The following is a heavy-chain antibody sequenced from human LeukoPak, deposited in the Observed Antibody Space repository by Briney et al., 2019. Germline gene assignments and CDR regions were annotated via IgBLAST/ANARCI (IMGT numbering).Heavy chain of an antibody. J-gene: IGHJ3*02. CDR1: GYTFTNFG. D-gene: IGHD6-19*01. CDR2: ISVYKGDT. V-gene: IGHV1-18*01. CDR3: ARAGGWARGDYKADAFDI. Sequence: ASVKVSCKASGYTFTNFGLSWVRQAPGQGLEWMGWISVYKGDTNYAQILQGRVTMTTDTATSTAYMELRSLRSDDTAVYYCARAGGWARGDYKADAFDIWGQGTMVTVSS.